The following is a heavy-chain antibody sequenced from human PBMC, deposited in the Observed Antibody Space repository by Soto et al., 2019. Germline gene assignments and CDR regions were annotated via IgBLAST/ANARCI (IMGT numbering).Heavy chain of an antibody. J-gene: IGHJ5*02. V-gene: IGHV5-51*01. Sequence: GESLKISCKASGYIFVRNWIAWVRQMPGKGLEWMGIIFPGDSDTRYNPAFQGQVTISVDKSTNTAYLQWSRLKASDTAIYYCARISGSGSFYKRGWFDPWGQGTLVTV. D-gene: IGHD3-10*01. CDR1: GYIFVRNW. CDR3: ARISGSGSFYKRGWFDP. CDR2: IFPGDSDT.